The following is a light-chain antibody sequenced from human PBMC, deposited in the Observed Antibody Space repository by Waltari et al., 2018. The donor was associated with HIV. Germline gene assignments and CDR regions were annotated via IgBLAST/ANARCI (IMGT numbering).Light chain of an antibody. CDR1: RGSIASNH. V-gene: IGLV6-57*01. CDR2: EDK. Sequence: MLTQPHSVSESPGKTVTISCTPRRGSIASNHVKWYQQHPGSSPITILYEDKQRPSGVPDRFSGSIDSSSNSASLTISGLKTEDEADYYCQSYDANYRGIFGGGTKLTVL. CDR3: QSYDANYRGI. J-gene: IGLJ2*01.